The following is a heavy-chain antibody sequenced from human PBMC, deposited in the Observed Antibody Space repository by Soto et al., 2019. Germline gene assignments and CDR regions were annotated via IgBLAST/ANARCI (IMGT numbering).Heavy chain of an antibody. CDR1: GGSFSGYY. CDR2: INHSGST. J-gene: IGHJ3*02. D-gene: IGHD4-17*01. CDR3: ASDSNDYGDYFYNAFDI. V-gene: IGHV4-34*01. Sequence: SETLSLTCAVYGGSFSGYYWSWIRQPPGKGLEWIGEINHSGSTNYNPSLKSRVTISVDTSKNQFSLKLSSVTAADTAVYYCASDSNDYGDYFYNAFDIWGQGTMVTVSS.